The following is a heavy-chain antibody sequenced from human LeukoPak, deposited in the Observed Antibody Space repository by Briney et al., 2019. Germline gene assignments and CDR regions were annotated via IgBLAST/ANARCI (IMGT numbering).Heavy chain of an antibody. V-gene: IGHV4-59*01. CDR3: ARYNYGRLDY. J-gene: IGHJ4*02. CDR1: GGSIGSYY. Sequence: SETLSLTCTVSGGSIGSYYWSWIRQPPGKGLEWIGYIYYSGSTNYNPSLKSRVTISVDTSKNQFSLKLISVTAADTAVYYCARYNYGRLDYWGQGTLVTVSS. CDR2: IYYSGST. D-gene: IGHD5-18*01.